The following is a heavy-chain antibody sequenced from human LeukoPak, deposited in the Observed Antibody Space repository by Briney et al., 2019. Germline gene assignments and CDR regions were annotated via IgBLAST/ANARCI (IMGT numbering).Heavy chain of an antibody. D-gene: IGHD3/OR15-3a*01. CDR1: GGSISSYY. J-gene: IGHJ4*02. CDR3: ARRTGYYDGFDY. Sequence: PSETLSLTCTVSGGSISSYYWSWIRQPPGKGLEWIGYIYYSGSTNYNPSLKSRVTISVDTPENQFSLKVSSVTAADTAVYYCARRTGYYDGFDYWGQGALVTVSS. V-gene: IGHV4-59*01. CDR2: IYYSGST.